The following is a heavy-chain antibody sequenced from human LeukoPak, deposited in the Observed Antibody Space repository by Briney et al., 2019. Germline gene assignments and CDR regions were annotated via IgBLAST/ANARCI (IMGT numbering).Heavy chain of an antibody. CDR1: GGTFSSYA. V-gene: IGHV1-69*05. CDR3: ASGSYKGGFYYYYYMDV. D-gene: IGHD1-26*01. CDR2: IIPIFGTA. J-gene: IGHJ6*03. Sequence: SVTVSCKASGGTFSSYAISWVRQAPGQGLEWLGRIIPIFGTANYAQKFQGRVTITTDESTSTAYMELSSLRSEDTAVYYCASGSYKGGFYYYYYMDVWGKGTTVTVSS.